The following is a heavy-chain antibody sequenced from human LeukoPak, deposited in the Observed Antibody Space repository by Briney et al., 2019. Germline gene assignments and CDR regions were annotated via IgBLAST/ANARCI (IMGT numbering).Heavy chain of an antibody. Sequence: ASVKVSCQVSGYSLTELYMHCVREAPGKGLEWMGGFDPEDGETIYAQKFQGRVTMTEDTSTDTAYMELSSLRSEDTAVYDCATDREYSGSFTGYGRCDYWGQGTLVTVSS. V-gene: IGHV1-24*01. CDR1: GYSLTELY. CDR3: ATDREYSGSFTGYGRCDY. J-gene: IGHJ4*02. CDR2: FDPEDGET. D-gene: IGHD1-26*01.